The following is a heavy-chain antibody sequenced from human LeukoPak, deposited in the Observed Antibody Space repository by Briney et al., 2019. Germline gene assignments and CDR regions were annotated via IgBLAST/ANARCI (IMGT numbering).Heavy chain of an antibody. CDR2: ISNDGSST. V-gene: IGHV3-74*01. J-gene: IGHJ4*02. CDR1: GFTLSRYW. D-gene: IGHD4-23*01. CDR3: VGGRWTTVVTVDFDY. Sequence: PGGSLRLSCVASGFTLSRYWVHWVRQAPGKGLVWVSRISNDGSSTNYADSVKGRFTISRDNAKSTLYLEMNSLRAEDTAVYYCVGGRWTTVVTVDFDYWGQGTLVTVSS.